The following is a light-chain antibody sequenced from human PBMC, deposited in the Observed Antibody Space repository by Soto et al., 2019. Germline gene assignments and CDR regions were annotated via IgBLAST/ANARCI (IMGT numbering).Light chain of an antibody. CDR1: SGSIASNY. CDR3: QSYDSSNHVV. CDR2: EDN. V-gene: IGLV6-57*04. J-gene: IGLJ2*01. Sequence: NFMLTQPHSVSESPGKTVTISCTRSSGSIASNYVQWYQQRPGSAHTTVIYEDNQRPSGVPDRFSGSIDSSSNSASLTISGLKTEDEADYYWQSYDSSNHVVFGGGTQLTVL.